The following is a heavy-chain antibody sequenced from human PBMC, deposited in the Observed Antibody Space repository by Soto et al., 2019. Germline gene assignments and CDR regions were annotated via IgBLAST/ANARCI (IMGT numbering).Heavy chain of an antibody. CDR2: INHSGST. V-gene: IGHV4-34*01. CDR1: GGSFSGYY. Sequence: QVQLQQWGAGLLKPSETLSLTCAVYGGSFSGYYWSWIRQPPGKGLEWIGEINHSGSTNYNPSLKSRVTISVDTSTNQFSLKLSSVTAADTAVYYCARGRSGITMIVVANDYWGQGTLVTVSS. D-gene: IGHD3-22*01. J-gene: IGHJ4*02. CDR3: ARGRSGITMIVVANDY.